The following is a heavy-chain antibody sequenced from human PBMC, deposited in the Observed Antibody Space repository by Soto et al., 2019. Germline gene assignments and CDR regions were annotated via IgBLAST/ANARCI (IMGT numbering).Heavy chain of an antibody. Sequence: SETLSLTRPVSGCSLSSYYLSWVPQPPGKGLEWIGYIYYSGSTNYNPSLKSRVTISVDTSKNQFSLKLSSVTAADTAVYYCARALSSSSWYGTFDYWGQGTLVTVSS. D-gene: IGHD6-13*01. CDR3: ARALSSSSWYGTFDY. CDR2: IYYSGST. CDR1: GCSLSSYY. J-gene: IGHJ4*02. V-gene: IGHV4-59*01.